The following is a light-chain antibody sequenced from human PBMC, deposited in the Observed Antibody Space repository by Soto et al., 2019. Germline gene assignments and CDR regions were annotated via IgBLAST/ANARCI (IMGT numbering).Light chain of an antibody. J-gene: IGLJ2*01. CDR2: DVN. Sequence: QSALTQPRSVSGSPGQSVTISCTGTSSDVGGYNFVSWYQQHPGKAPKLMIYDVNKRPSGVPDRFSGSKSGNTASLTISGLQAEDEADYYCCSYAGSYNVILGGGTKVTVL. CDR3: CSYAGSYNVI. V-gene: IGLV2-11*01. CDR1: SSDVGGYNF.